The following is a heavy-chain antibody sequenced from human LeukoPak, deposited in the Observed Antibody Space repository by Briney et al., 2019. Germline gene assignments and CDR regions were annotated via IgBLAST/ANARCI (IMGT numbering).Heavy chain of an antibody. CDR1: GYSISSGYY. V-gene: IGHV4-38-2*02. CDR2: IYHSGST. CDR3: AREDVGTSYSNYLYYYYYYYMDV. D-gene: IGHD4-11*01. Sequence: SETLSLTCTVSGYSISSGYYWGWIRQPPGKGLEWIGSIYHSGSTYYNLSLKSRVTISVDTSKNQFSLKLSSVTAADTAVYYCAREDVGTSYSNYLYYYYYYYMDVWGKGTTVTVSS. J-gene: IGHJ6*03.